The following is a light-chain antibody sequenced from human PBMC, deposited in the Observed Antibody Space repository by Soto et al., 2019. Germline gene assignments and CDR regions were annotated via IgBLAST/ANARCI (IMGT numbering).Light chain of an antibody. Sequence: EIVLTQSPGTLSLSPGERATLSCRASQSISSFYLAWYQQKPGQAPRLLIYGASSRATGIPDRFSGSGSGTDFTLTISSLEPEDFAVYYCQQYGSSALTFGPGTKVDIK. CDR2: GAS. J-gene: IGKJ3*01. CDR3: QQYGSSALT. V-gene: IGKV3-20*01. CDR1: QSISSFY.